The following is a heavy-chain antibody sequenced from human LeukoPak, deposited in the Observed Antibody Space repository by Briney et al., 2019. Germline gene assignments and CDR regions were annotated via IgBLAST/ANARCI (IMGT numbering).Heavy chain of an antibody. CDR3: AKDRGGSSSWFDAFDI. J-gene: IGHJ3*02. V-gene: IGHV3-9*01. CDR1: GNTLIDYA. Sequence: GGSLRLSCAASGNTLIDYAMHWVRQAPGKGLEWVSGIYWNSDRIDYADSVKGRFTISRDNAKNSLYLQMNSLRTEDTAVYYCAKDRGGSSSWFDAFDIWGQGTMVTVSS. CDR2: IYWNSDRI. D-gene: IGHD6-13*01.